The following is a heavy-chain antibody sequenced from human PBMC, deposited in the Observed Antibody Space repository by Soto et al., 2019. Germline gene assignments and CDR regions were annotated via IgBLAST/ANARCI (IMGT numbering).Heavy chain of an antibody. CDR3: ASLSSVGTVRWGY. CDR2: IAYDGSNK. CDR1: GFTFSSYA. D-gene: IGHD6-13*01. J-gene: IGHJ4*02. V-gene: IGHV3-30-3*01. Sequence: QVQLVESGGGVVQPGRSLRLSCAASGFTFSSYAMHWVRQAPGKGLEWVAVIAYDGSNKYYADSVKGRFTISRDNSKNTLYLQMNSLRAGDTAVYYCASLSSVGTVRWGYWGQGTLVTVSS.